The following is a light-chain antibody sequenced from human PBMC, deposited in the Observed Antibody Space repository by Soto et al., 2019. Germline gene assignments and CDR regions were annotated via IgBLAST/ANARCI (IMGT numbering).Light chain of an antibody. CDR1: SSDVGGYNY. CDR3: LSYADTAYV. Sequence: QSALTQPPSASGSPGQSVTISRAGTSSDVGGYNYVSWYQQYPGKVPKLMIYEVSERPSGVPDRFSGYKSGNTAFLTVSGLQAEDEADYYCLSYADTAYVFGTGTKVTVL. J-gene: IGLJ1*01. V-gene: IGLV2-8*01. CDR2: EVS.